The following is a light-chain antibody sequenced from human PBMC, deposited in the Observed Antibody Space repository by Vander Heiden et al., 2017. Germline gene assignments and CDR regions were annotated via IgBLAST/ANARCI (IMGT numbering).Light chain of an antibody. J-gene: IGLJ2*01. V-gene: IGLV2-14*03. CDR2: DVS. CDR3: SSYKTSSTLWV. CDR1: SSHIGGYNY. Sequence: QSALTQPAPVSGSPGQSITISCTGTSSHIGGYNYVPWYQHHPGKAPKLMMFDVSRQPSGVSNRFSGSKSGNKASLNISGLQAEDEADDYCSSYKTSSTLWVFGGGTKLTVL.